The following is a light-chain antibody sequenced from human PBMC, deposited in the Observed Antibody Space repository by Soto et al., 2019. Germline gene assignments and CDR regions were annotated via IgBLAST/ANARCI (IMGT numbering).Light chain of an antibody. V-gene: IGKV1-39*01. CDR3: QQSYSTPLP. CDR2: AAS. CDR1: QSISSY. J-gene: IGKJ4*01. Sequence: DIQMTQSPSSLSASVGDRVTITGRASQSISSYLNWYQQKPGKAPKLLNYAASSLQSGVPSRFSGSRSGTDFTLTISSLQPEEFATYYCQQSYSTPLPFGGGTKVEIK.